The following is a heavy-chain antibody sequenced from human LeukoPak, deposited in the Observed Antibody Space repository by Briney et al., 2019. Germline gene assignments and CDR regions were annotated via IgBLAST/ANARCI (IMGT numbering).Heavy chain of an antibody. CDR3: ATYTWRIVVIPAAIDY. Sequence: PGGSLRLSCAASGFTFSSYAMSWVRQAPGKGLEWVSAISGSGDSTYYADSVKGRFTISRDNSKNTLYLQMNSLRAEDTAVYYCATYTWRIVVIPAAIDYWGQGTLVTVSS. CDR2: ISGSGDST. D-gene: IGHD2-2*01. CDR1: GFTFSSYA. V-gene: IGHV3-23*01. J-gene: IGHJ4*02.